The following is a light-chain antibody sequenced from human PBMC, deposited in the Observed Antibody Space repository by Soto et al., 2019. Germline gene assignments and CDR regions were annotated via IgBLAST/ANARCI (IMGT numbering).Light chain of an antibody. J-gene: IGLJ2*01. V-gene: IGLV2-14*01. CDR2: DVT. CDR1: SSDVGGYNY. Sequence: SALTQPASVSGSPGQSLTISCAGTSSDVGGYNYVSWYQQHLGKAPRLMIYDVTNRPSGVSNRFSGSKSGNTASLTISGLQAEDEADYYCSSYTSSSSLVVFGGGTKLTVL. CDR3: SSYTSSSSLVV.